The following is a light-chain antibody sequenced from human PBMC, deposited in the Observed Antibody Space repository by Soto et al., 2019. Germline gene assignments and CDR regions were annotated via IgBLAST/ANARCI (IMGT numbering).Light chain of an antibody. CDR3: QQSFTAPIT. J-gene: IGKJ5*01. V-gene: IGKV1-39*01. CDR2: GSS. CDR1: QSINNH. Sequence: EIQMTQSTSSLSASVGDRVTVTCRTSQSINNHLNWYQQKPGEAPKLLIYGSSSLHYGVPSRFSGSGSGSAFTLTISSLQPEDSATYYCQQSFTAPITFAQRTRLAI.